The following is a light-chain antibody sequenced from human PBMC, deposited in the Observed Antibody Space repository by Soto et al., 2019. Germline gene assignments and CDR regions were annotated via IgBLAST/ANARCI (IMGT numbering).Light chain of an antibody. Sequence: EIVLTQSPGTLSLSPGERATLSCRASQSVSSDFAWYQQKPGQAPRLLIYGASSRATGIPARFSGSRSGPDFTLTISSLQPEDFATYYCQQSYSSPPTFGQGTKVDIK. J-gene: IGKJ1*01. CDR3: QQSYSSPPT. CDR1: QSVSSD. CDR2: GAS. V-gene: IGKV3-15*01.